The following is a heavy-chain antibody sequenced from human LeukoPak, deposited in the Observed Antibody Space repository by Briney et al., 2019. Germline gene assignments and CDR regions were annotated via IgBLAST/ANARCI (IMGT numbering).Heavy chain of an antibody. CDR3: ARYDSGGFYRNFDY. CDR1: GGSFSGYF. CDR2: INHSGST. V-gene: IGHV4-34*01. J-gene: IGHJ4*02. Sequence: SETLSLTCAVYGGSFSGYFWSWIRQPPGKGLEWIGEINHSGSTNYNPSLKSRVTISVDTSQSQFSLRLSSVTAADTAVYYCARYDSGGFYRNFDYWGQGTLVTVSS. D-gene: IGHD3-22*01.